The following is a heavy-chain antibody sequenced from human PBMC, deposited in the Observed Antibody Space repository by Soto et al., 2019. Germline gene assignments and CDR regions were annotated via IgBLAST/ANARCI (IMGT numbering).Heavy chain of an antibody. Sequence: PSQTLSLTCAISGDSVSSNSAAWNWIRQSPSRGLEWLGRTYYRSKWYNDYAVSVKSRITINPDTSKNQLSPQLNSVTPEDTAVYYCARGERRGYSGYDPYFDYWGQGTLVTVSS. V-gene: IGHV6-1*01. CDR3: ARGERRGYSGYDPYFDY. CDR2: TYYRSKWYN. J-gene: IGHJ4*02. D-gene: IGHD5-12*01. CDR1: GDSVSSNSAA.